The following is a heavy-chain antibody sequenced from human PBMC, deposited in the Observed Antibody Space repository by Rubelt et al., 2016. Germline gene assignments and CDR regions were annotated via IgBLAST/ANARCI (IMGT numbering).Heavy chain of an antibody. Sequence: QVQLQESGPGLVKPSETLSLTCTVSGGSISSYYWSWIRQPPGKGLEWIGSMYYSGTTYYSPSLESRVTISVDTSKNQFSLRLSLVTAADTAIYYCAIHRAGIAVGVYWFDPWGQGTLVTVSS. CDR3: AIHRAGIAVGVYWFDP. CDR1: GGSISSYY. V-gene: IGHV4-59*05. J-gene: IGHJ5*02. D-gene: IGHD6-19*01. CDR2: MYYSGTT.